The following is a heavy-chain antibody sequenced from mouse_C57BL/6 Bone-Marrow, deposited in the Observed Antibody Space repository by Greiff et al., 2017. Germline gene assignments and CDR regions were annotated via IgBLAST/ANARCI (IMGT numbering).Heavy chain of an antibody. CDR1: GFNIKDDY. Sequence: VQLQQSGAELVRPGASVKLSCTASGFNIKDDYMHWVKQRPEQGLEWIGWIDPENGDTEYASKFQGKATITADTSSNTAYLPLSSLTSEDTAVCYCTLLWSFAYWGQGTLVTVSA. D-gene: IGHD2-1*01. CDR3: TLLWSFAY. V-gene: IGHV14-4*01. CDR2: IDPENGDT. J-gene: IGHJ3*01.